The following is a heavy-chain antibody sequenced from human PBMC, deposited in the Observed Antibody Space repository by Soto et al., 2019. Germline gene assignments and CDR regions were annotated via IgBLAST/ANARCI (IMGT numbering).Heavy chain of an antibody. CDR2: ISGSGDNT. CDR1: GFIFSTDA. J-gene: IGHJ4*02. V-gene: IGHV3-23*01. CDR3: AKSPRRGYEPPWDY. Sequence: EAQLLESGGRLVQPGGSLRLSCAASGFIFSTDALNWVRQAPGKGLEWVSGISGSGDNTYYADSVKGRFTISRDNSKNTLYLQMNYVRVEDTAVYYCAKSPRRGYEPPWDYWGQGTLVTVSS. D-gene: IGHD2-2*01.